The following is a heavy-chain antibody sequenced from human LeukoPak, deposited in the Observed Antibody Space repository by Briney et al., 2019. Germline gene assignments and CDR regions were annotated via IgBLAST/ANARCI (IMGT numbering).Heavy chain of an antibody. J-gene: IGHJ1*01. CDR1: GFTFDNYA. V-gene: IGHV3-9*01. CDR3: ARAYRDRSLAGKKEFFQH. D-gene: IGHD6-19*01. CDR2: ISWNSGTI. Sequence: GRSLRLSCAASGFTFDNYAMNWVRQVPGKGLEWISLISWNSGTIGYADSVKGRFTISRDNANNFLYLQMNSLRAEDTALYYCARAYRDRSLAGKKEFFQHWGQGTLVTVSS.